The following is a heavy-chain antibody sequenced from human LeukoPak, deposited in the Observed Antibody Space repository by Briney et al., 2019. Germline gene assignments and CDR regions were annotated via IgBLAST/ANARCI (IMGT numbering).Heavy chain of an antibody. CDR2: ISGSGGST. V-gene: IGHV3-23*01. CDR1: GFTFSSYA. Sequence: PGGSLRLSCAASGFTFSSYAMSWVRQAPGKGLEWVSAISGSGGSTYYADSVKGRFAISRDNAKNSLYLQMNSLRAEDTALYYCARDDYGGNSVSDYWGQGTLVTVSS. D-gene: IGHD4-23*01. J-gene: IGHJ4*02. CDR3: ARDDYGGNSVSDY.